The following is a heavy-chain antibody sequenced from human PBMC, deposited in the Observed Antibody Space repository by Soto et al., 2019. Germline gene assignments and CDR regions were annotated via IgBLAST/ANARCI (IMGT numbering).Heavy chain of an antibody. CDR3: ARDRDWNSAY. V-gene: IGHV1-18*01. CDR2: ISTDKGNT. CDR1: GYSFTTYG. Sequence: ASVKVSCKASGYSFTTYGMTWVRQAPGQGLEWMGWISTDKGNTKYAQNFQSRATLTTDTSTSTAYMELRSLRSDDTAVYYCARDRDWNSAYWGKGTLVTVSS. D-gene: IGHD1-7*01. J-gene: IGHJ4*02.